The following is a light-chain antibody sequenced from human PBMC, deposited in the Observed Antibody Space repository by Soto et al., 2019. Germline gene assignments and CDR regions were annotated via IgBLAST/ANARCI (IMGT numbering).Light chain of an antibody. Sequence: DIEMPQSPSTLSGSVGDRVTITCRASQTISSWLAWYQQPTGKAPKLLIYKASTFKSGVPSRFSGRGSGTEFTLTISRLQPDDFETYYCQHYNSSSEAFGQGTKVDI. V-gene: IGKV1-5*03. J-gene: IGKJ1*01. CDR2: KAS. CDR3: QHYNSSSEA. CDR1: QTISSW.